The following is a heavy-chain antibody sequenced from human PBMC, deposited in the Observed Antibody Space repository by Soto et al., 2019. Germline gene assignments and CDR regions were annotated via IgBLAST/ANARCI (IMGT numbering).Heavy chain of an antibody. J-gene: IGHJ4*02. CDR2: VYHTGRT. CDR1: GGSFKSGSYS. CDR3: ARDFAYFDS. D-gene: IGHD3-3*01. Sequence: QVQLQESGPGLVKPSETLSLTCTVSGGSFKSGSYSWSWIRQPPGKGLEWIVYVYHTGRTSYNPSIRSRVSISMDTSKNQFSLNLDSVTAADTAVYFCARDFAYFDSWGQGTLVTVSS. V-gene: IGHV4-61*01.